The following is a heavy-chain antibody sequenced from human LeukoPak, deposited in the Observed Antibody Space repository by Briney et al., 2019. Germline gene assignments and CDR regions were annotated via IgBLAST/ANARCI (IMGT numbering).Heavy chain of an antibody. D-gene: IGHD3-10*01. CDR2: ISSSGSTI. Sequence: PGGSLRLSCAASGFTFSSYEMNWVRQAPGKGLEWVSYISSSGSTIYYADSVKGRFTISRDNAKNSLYLQMNSLRAEDMAVYYCAREYGSGSYNYWGQGTLVTVSS. V-gene: IGHV3-48*03. CDR1: GFTFSSYE. CDR3: AREYGSGSYNY. J-gene: IGHJ4*02.